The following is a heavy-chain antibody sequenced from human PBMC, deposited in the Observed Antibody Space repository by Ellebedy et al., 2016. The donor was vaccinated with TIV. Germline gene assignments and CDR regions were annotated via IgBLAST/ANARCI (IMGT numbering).Heavy chain of an antibody. CDR1: GFTFNSYV. J-gene: IGHJ4*02. CDR3: AKDGRGTNPGHFDY. D-gene: IGHD2-8*01. Sequence: GESLKISCAASGFTFNSYVMSWVRQAPGKGLEWVSANSGSAGSTYYADPVKGRFTISRDNSKNTLFLQMNSLRAEDTAVYYCAKDGRGTNPGHFDYWGQGTLVTVSS. V-gene: IGHV3-23*01. CDR2: NSGSAGST.